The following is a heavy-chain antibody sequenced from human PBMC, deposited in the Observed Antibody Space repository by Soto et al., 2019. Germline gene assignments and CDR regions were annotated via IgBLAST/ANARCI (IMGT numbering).Heavy chain of an antibody. CDR3: AKDYGSGSPDWFDP. CDR2: ISGSGSSD. Sequence: VESRRLGCAASGCTCRHSAMTWVRQAPGKGLEWVSAISGSGSSDYYTDSVKGRFTISRDNSKNTVYLQMNSLRAEDTAVYYCAKDYGSGSPDWFDPWGQGT. J-gene: IGHJ5*02. V-gene: IGHV3-23*01. D-gene: IGHD3-10*01. CDR1: GCTCRHSA.